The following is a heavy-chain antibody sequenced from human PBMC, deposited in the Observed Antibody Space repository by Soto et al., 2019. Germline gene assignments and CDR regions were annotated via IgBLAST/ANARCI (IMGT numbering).Heavy chain of an antibody. J-gene: IGHJ4*02. V-gene: IGHV1-69*01. CDR1: GGTFSSYA. CDR2: IIPIFGTA. Sequence: QVQLVQSGAEVKKPGSSVKVSCKASGGTFSSYAISWVRQAPGQGLEWMGGIIPIFGTANYAQKFQGRVTITADESTSTAYMELSSLRSEDTAVYYCASPSRETTVVTPYYFDYWGQGTLVTVSS. CDR3: ASPSRETTVVTPYYFDY. D-gene: IGHD4-17*01.